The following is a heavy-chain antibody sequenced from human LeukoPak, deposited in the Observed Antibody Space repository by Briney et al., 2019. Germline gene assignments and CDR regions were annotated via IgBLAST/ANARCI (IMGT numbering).Heavy chain of an antibody. CDR2: IWEDGTNI. CDR3: ARVGYNSGWYEY. D-gene: IGHD6-19*01. CDR1: GFTFSIYG. Sequence: GGSLRLSCAASGFTFSIYGMHWVRQAPGKGLEWVAVIWEDGTNIRYADSVKGRFTISRDNSKNTLYLQMNRLRTEDTAIYYCARVGYNSGWYEYWGQGILVTVAS. J-gene: IGHJ4*02. V-gene: IGHV3-33*01.